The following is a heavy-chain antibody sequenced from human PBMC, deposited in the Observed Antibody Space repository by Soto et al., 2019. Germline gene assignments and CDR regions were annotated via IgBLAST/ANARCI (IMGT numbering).Heavy chain of an antibody. V-gene: IGHV4-61*08. Sequence: LSLTCTVSGGSISSGGYYWSWIRQHPGKGLEWIGYIYYSGSTNYNPSLKSRVTISVDTSKNQFSLKLSSVTAADTAVYYCARDSAGYCSSTSCYDHYYFEYWGQGTLVTAPQ. CDR3: ARDSAGYCSSTSCYDHYYFEY. D-gene: IGHD2-2*01. CDR1: GGSISSGGYY. J-gene: IGHJ4*02. CDR2: IYYSGST.